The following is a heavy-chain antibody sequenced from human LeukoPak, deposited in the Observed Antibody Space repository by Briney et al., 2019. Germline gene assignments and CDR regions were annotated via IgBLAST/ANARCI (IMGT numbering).Heavy chain of an antibody. V-gene: IGHV3-48*01. CDR3: ARDSGTYGYYMDV. CDR1: GFTLSSHR. D-gene: IGHD1-26*01. J-gene: IGHJ6*04. CDR2: ISRSSSEI. Sequence: PGGSLTLSCAASGFTLSSHRMNWVRQAPGKGLEWVSDISRSSSEIHYADSVTGRFTISRDNAKNSVYLQMNSLRVEDTAVYYCARDSGTYGYYMDVWGKGTTVTISS.